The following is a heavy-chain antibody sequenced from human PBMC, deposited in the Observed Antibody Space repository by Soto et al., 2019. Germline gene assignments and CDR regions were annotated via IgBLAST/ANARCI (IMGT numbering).Heavy chain of an antibody. CDR3: AKDYGVPGGWYVDL. D-gene: IGHD4-17*01. Sequence: EVQLVESGGGLVQPGRSLRLSCAASGFTFDDYAMHWVRQAPGKGLEWVSGISWNSGSIGYADSVKGRFTISRDNAKNSLYLQMNSLRAEDTALYYCAKDYGVPGGWYVDLWGRGTLVTVSS. J-gene: IGHJ2*01. V-gene: IGHV3-9*01. CDR1: GFTFDDYA. CDR2: ISWNSGSI.